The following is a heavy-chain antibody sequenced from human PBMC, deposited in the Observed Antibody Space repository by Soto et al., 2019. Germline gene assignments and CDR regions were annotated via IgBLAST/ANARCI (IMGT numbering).Heavy chain of an antibody. Sequence: ASETLSLTCTVSGGSISSSTYYWGWIRQPPGKGLEWIGSIYYSGSTYYNPSLKSRVTISVDTSKNQFSLKLSSVTAADTAVYYCANSYGDYVSYWGQGTLVTVS. CDR3: ANSYGDYVSY. CDR1: GGSISSSTYY. CDR2: IYYSGST. J-gene: IGHJ4*02. V-gene: IGHV4-39*01. D-gene: IGHD4-17*01.